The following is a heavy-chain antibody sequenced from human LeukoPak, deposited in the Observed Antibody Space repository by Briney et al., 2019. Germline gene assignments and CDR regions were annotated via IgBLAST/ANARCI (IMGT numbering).Heavy chain of an antibody. Sequence: PSETLSLTCTVSGGSISSGSYYWCWIRQPAGKGLEWVSGISGSGGSTYYADSVKGRFTISRDNSKNTLFLQMNSLRAEDTAFYYCAKAELGVDTFFDYWGQGTLVTVSS. CDR2: ISGSGGST. J-gene: IGHJ4*02. V-gene: IGHV3-23*01. CDR1: GGSISSGSYY. CDR3: AKAELGVDTFFDY. D-gene: IGHD3-3*01.